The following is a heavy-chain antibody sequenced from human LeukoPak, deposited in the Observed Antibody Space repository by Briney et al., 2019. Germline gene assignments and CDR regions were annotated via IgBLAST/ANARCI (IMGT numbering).Heavy chain of an antibody. CDR2: ISSSSSYI. CDR3: ARDPDYGSGSYLWHTRYYYYGMDV. V-gene: IGHV3-21*01. CDR1: GFTFSSYS. Sequence: GGSLRLSCAASGFTFSSYSMNWVRQAPGKGLEWVSSISSSSSYIYYADSVKGRFTISRDNAKNSLYLQMNSLRAEDTAVYYCARDPDYGSGSYLWHTRYYYYGMDVWGQGTTVTVSS. J-gene: IGHJ6*02. D-gene: IGHD3-10*01.